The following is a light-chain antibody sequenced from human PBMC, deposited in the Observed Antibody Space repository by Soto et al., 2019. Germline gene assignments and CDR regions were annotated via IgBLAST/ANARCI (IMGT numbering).Light chain of an antibody. CDR3: SSYAGSDVFV. CDR1: SSDVGGYNH. Sequence: QSVLTQPASVSGSPGQSITISCTGTSSDVGGYNHVAWYQQYPGKAPKLIIFEVSDRPSGISNRFSGSKSANTASLSISGLQAEDEADYYCSSYAGSDVFVFGTGTKLTVL. V-gene: IGLV2-14*01. J-gene: IGLJ1*01. CDR2: EVS.